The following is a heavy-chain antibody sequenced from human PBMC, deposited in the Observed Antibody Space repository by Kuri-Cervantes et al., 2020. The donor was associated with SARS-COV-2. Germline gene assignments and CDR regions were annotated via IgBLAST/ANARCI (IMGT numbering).Heavy chain of an antibody. CDR3: ARVHKAGATYYYYYMDV. CDR2: ISSSSSYI. V-gene: IGHV3-21*01. D-gene: IGHD1-26*01. CDR1: GFTFSSYS. J-gene: IGHJ6*03. Sequence: GGSLRLSRAASGFTFSSYSMNWVRQAPGKGLERVSSISSSSSYIYYADSVKGRFTISRDNAKNSLYLQMNSLRAEDTAVYYCARVHKAGATYYYYYMDVWGKGTTVTVSS.